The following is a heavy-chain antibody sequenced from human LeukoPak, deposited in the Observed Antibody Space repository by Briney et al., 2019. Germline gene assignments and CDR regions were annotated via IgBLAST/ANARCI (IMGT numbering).Heavy chain of an antibody. J-gene: IGHJ3*02. D-gene: IGHD4-23*01. CDR2: IGTDGRGT. Sequence: GGSLRLSCAASGFTFSTYWMHWVRQVPGKGLVWVARIGTDGRGTTYADDVQGRFTISRDNAKNTLFLQMNSLRAEDTALYYCARDKYGGNSNAFDIWGQGTLVTVSS. V-gene: IGHV3-74*01. CDR3: ARDKYGGNSNAFDI. CDR1: GFTFSTYW.